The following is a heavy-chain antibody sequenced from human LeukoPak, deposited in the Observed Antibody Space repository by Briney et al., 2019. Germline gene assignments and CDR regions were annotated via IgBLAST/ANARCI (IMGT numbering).Heavy chain of an antibody. CDR3: AAEPGIAGYSS. CDR1: GGSFSGYY. D-gene: IGHD6-13*01. CDR2: INHSGST. Sequence: SETLSPTCAVYGGSFSGYYWSWIRQPPGKGLEWIGEINHSGSTNYNPSLKSRVTISVDTSKNQFSLKLSSVTAADTAVYYCAAEPGIAGYSSWGQGTLVTVSS. V-gene: IGHV4-34*01. J-gene: IGHJ5*02.